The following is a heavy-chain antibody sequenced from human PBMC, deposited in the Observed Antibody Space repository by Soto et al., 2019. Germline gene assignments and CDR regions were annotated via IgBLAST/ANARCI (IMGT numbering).Heavy chain of an antibody. J-gene: IGHJ4*02. D-gene: IGHD6-19*01. CDR3: ARRSSGWYFDY. CDR2: ISGSGGST. V-gene: IGHV3-23*01. CDR1: GFTFSNYA. Sequence: EVQLLESGGGLVQPGGSLRLSCAAPGFTFSNYAMNWVRQAPGKGLEWVSVISGSGGSTYYADSVKGRFTISRDNSKKPLYLQMNSLRGEDRAVYYCARRSSGWYFDYWGQGTLVTVSS.